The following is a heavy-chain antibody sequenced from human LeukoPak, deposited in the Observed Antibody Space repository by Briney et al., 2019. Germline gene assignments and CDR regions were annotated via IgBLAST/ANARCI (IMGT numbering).Heavy chain of an antibody. CDR1: SYTFSNYG. Sequence: ASVKVSCKSSSYTFSNYGVTWVRQAPGQGLEWMGWVSAYNGNTNYAQKLQGRVTMTTDTSTSTAYMELRSLRSDDTAVYYCARVLGSARMVYALYFDYWGQGTLVTVSS. CDR2: VSAYNGNT. V-gene: IGHV1-18*01. CDR3: ARVLGSARMVYALYFDY. J-gene: IGHJ4*02. D-gene: IGHD2-8*01.